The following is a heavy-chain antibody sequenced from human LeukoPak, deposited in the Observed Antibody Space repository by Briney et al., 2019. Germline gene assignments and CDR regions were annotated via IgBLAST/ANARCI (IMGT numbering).Heavy chain of an antibody. V-gene: IGHV3-48*02. J-gene: IGHJ4*02. D-gene: IGHD2-2*01. CDR2: ISGSSGTI. Sequence: PGRSLRLSCAASGFTFSSYGMHWVRQAPGKGLEWVSYISGSSGTIYYADSVKGRFTISRGNAKNALYLQMNSLRDEDTAVYYCARGRSTSQYWGQGTQVTVSS. CDR1: GFTFSSYG. CDR3: ARGRSTSQY.